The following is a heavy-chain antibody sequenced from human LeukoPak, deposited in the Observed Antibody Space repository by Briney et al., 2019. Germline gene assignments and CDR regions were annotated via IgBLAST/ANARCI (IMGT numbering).Heavy chain of an antibody. V-gene: IGHV4-34*01. J-gene: IGHJ4*02. CDR1: GGSFSGYY. Sequence: KPSETLSLTCAVYGGSFSGYYWSWIRQPPGKGREWIGEINHSGSTNYNPSLKSRVTISVDTSKNQFSLKLSSVTAADTAVYYCARADIVVVPAAILDSYYFDYWGQGTLVTVSS. D-gene: IGHD2-2*01. CDR2: INHSGST. CDR3: ARADIVVVPAAILDSYYFDY.